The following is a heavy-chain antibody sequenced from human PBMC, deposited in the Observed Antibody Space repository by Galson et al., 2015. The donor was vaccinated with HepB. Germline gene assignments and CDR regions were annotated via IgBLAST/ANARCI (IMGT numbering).Heavy chain of an antibody. J-gene: IGHJ6*03. Sequence: QSGAEVKKPGESLKISCKGSGYSFTSYWIGWVRQMPGKGLEWMGIIYPGDSDTRYSPSFQGQVTISADKSISTAYLQWSSLKASDTAMYYCARQDIVVVPAANYYYYYMDVWGKGTTVTVSS. CDR2: IYPGDSDT. V-gene: IGHV5-51*01. D-gene: IGHD2-2*01. CDR3: ARQDIVVVPAANYYYYYMDV. CDR1: GYSFTSYW.